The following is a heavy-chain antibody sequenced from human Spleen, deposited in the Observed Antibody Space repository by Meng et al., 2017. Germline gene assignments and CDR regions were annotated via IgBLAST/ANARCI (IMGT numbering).Heavy chain of an antibody. Sequence: QVQLQESGPGLVKPSETLSLTCTVPGGSISSFYWSWIRQPPGKGLEWIGYMYHTGRTNYNPSLKSRLTISVDTSKNQFSLKLSSLTAADTAVYYCGALSSTWHLDYWGRGTLVTVSS. V-gene: IGHV4-59*08. CDR2: MYHTGRT. J-gene: IGHJ4*02. CDR3: GALSSTWHLDY. D-gene: IGHD6-13*01. CDR1: GGSISSFY.